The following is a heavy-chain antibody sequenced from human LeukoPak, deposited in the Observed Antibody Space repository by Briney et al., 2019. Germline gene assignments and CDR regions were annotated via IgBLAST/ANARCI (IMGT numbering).Heavy chain of an antibody. Sequence: TVKLSCKASGYTFTSYGIGWVPQAPGQGLEWMGWISAYNGNTNYAQKLQGRVTMTTDTSTSTAYMELRSLRSDDTAVYYWARDREWLLPYPNPFDYWGQGTLVTVSS. D-gene: IGHD3-22*01. CDR2: ISAYNGNT. CDR1: GYTFTSYG. V-gene: IGHV1-18*01. CDR3: ARDREWLLPYPNPFDY. J-gene: IGHJ4*02.